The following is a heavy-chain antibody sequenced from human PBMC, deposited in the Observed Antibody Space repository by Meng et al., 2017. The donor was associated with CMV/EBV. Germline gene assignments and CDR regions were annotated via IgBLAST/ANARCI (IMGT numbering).Heavy chain of an antibody. D-gene: IGHD1-7*01. CDR1: GFTFSDYY. Sequence: ESLKISCAASGFTFSDYYMSWIRQAPGKGLEWIGSIFYSGRAFYNPSLKSRISISVDTSKNQFSLKLSSVTAADTAVYYCARIMAGTTSYGMDIWGQGTTVTVSS. CDR2: IFYSGRA. V-gene: IGHV4-38-2*01. CDR3: ARIMAGTTSYGMDI. J-gene: IGHJ6*02.